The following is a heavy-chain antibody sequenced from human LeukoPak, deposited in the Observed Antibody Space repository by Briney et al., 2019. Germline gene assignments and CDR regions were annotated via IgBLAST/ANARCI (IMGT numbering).Heavy chain of an antibody. J-gene: IGHJ4*02. CDR2: MNPNSGNT. D-gene: IGHD1-26*01. CDR3: ARAGAINRQWELLYY. Sequence: ASVKVSCKASGYTFTSYDINWVRQATGQGLEWMGWMNPNSGNTGYAQKFQGRVTITRNTSISTAYMQLSSLRSEDTAVYYCARAGAINRQWELLYYWGQGTLVTVSS. V-gene: IGHV1-8*03. CDR1: GYTFTSYD.